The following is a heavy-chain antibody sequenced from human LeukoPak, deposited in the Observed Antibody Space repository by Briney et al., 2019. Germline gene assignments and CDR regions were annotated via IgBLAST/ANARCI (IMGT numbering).Heavy chain of an antibody. CDR1: GFTFSTSA. D-gene: IGHD6-25*01. Sequence: GGSLRLSCAASGFTFSTSAMIWVRQAPGGGLEWVSYIAIGSSPVYYADSVKGRFTSSRDNAKNSLYLQMNSLRDEDTAVYYCARPAAAAAAFCDYWGQGTLVIVSS. CDR2: IAIGSSPV. V-gene: IGHV3-48*02. CDR3: ARPAAAAAAFCDY. J-gene: IGHJ4*02.